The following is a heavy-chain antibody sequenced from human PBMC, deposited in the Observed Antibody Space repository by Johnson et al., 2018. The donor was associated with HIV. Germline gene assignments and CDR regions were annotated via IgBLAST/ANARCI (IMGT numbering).Heavy chain of an antibody. Sequence: QEKLVESGGGVVQPGGSLRLSCAASGFTFSSYGMHWVRQAPGKGLEWVAFIRYDGSNKYYADSVKGRFSISRDNSKNTLYLQMNSRRTEDTAVYYCTTDLVTPHAFDIWGQGTMVTVSS. CDR3: TTDLVTPHAFDI. J-gene: IGHJ3*02. CDR1: GFTFSSYG. V-gene: IGHV3-30*02. CDR2: IRYDGSNK. D-gene: IGHD4-23*01.